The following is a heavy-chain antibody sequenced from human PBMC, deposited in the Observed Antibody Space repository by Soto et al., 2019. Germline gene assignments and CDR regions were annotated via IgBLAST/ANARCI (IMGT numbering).Heavy chain of an antibody. V-gene: IGHV4-31*03. CDR3: ATDEYFGSEIYFYYYGMDV. J-gene: IGHJ6*02. CDR1: GGSISIGGYF. Sequence: QVQLQESGPGLVKPSQTLSLTCTVSGGSISIGGYFWSWISQYPGKGLEWIGHIYYNGSTYYNPSLKSRVTISIDTSKNQFSLRLTSVTAADTAVYYCATDEYFGSEIYFYYYGMDVWGQGTTVPVSS. D-gene: IGHD3-10*01. CDR2: IYYNGST.